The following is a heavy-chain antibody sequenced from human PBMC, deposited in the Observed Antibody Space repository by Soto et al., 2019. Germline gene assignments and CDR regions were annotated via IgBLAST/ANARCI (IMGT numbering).Heavy chain of an antibody. J-gene: IGHJ4*02. CDR1: GYTFTSYA. Sequence: QVQLVQSGAEVKKPGASVKVSCKASGYTFTSYAMHWVRQAPGQRLEWMGWINAANGNTEYSQKFQGRVTISRDTSATTAYMELTSLRSEDTAVSYCARGTCSGGSCYSFHFDYCGQGTLVTVSS. CDR2: INAANGNT. V-gene: IGHV1-3*01. D-gene: IGHD2-15*01. CDR3: ARGTCSGGSCYSFHFDY.